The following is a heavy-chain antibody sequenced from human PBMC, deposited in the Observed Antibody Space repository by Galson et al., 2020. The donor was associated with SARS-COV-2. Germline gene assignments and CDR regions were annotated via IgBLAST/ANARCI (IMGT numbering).Heavy chain of an antibody. CDR2: IHHGRSP. V-gene: IGHV4-4*01. Sequence: GTLSLTCAVSGVSITSNNWWIWVRQAPGRGLEWIGEIHHGRSPNYNPSLKSRVTISIDTSKNQFSLRLNSVTAADTAVYFCARDPRAYDNALLYYGVGVWGQGTSVTVTS. D-gene: IGHD3-16*01. CDR3: ARDPRAYDNALLYYGVGV. J-gene: IGHJ6*02. CDR1: GVSITSNNW.